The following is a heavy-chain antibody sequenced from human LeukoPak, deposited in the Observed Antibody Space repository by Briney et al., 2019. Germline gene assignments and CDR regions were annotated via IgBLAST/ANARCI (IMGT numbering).Heavy chain of an antibody. Sequence: PGRSLRLSCTASGFTFGDYAMSWVRQAPGKGLEWVANIKEEGSEKYYVDSVKGRFTISRDNAKNSLYLHMNSLTAEDTAMYYCARDWLAGVPFDAFDLWGQGTMVTVSS. CDR1: GFTFGDYA. CDR2: IKEEGSEK. J-gene: IGHJ3*01. D-gene: IGHD3-10*01. CDR3: ARDWLAGVPFDAFDL. V-gene: IGHV3-7*01.